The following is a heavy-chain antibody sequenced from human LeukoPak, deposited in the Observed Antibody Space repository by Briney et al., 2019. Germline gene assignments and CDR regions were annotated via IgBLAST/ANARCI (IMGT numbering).Heavy chain of an antibody. CDR3: ARFSNYCSGGSCYEGFDY. J-gene: IGHJ4*02. CDR1: GGSFSGYY. Sequence: KPSETLSLTCAVYGGSFSGYYWSWIRQPPGKGLEWIGEINHSGSTNYNPSLKSRVTISVDTSKNRFSLKLSSVTAADTAVYYCARFSNYCSGGSCYEGFDYWGQGTLVTVSS. CDR2: INHSGST. D-gene: IGHD2-15*01. V-gene: IGHV4-34*01.